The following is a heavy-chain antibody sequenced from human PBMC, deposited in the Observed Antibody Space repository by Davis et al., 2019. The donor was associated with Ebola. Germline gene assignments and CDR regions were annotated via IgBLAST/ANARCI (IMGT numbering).Heavy chain of an antibody. CDR1: GFTFRNAW. V-gene: IGHV3-23*01. Sequence: GESLKISCAASGFTFRNAWMSWVRQAPGGGLEWVPGISASGADIKYADSVRGRFSISRDDSKNTLYLQMDSLRAEDTAVFYCAEGGTNNFLGANWGQGTLVTVSS. CDR3: AEGGTNNFLGAN. CDR2: ISASGADI. D-gene: IGHD2-8*01. J-gene: IGHJ4*02.